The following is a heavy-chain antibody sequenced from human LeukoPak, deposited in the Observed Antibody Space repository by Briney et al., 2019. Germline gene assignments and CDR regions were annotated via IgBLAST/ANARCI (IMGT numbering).Heavy chain of an antibody. Sequence: ASVKVSCKASGYTFTSYDINWVRQATGQGLEWMGWMNPNSGNTGYAQKFQGRVTMTRNTSISTGYMELSSLRSEDTAVDYCARGRGYYDSSGHDAFDIWGQGTVVTVSS. CDR2: MNPNSGNT. D-gene: IGHD3-22*01. J-gene: IGHJ3*02. V-gene: IGHV1-8*01. CDR1: GYTFTSYD. CDR3: ARGRGYYDSSGHDAFDI.